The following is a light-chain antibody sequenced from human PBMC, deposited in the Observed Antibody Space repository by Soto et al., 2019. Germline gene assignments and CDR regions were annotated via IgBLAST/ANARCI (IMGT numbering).Light chain of an antibody. V-gene: IGKV1-39*01. CDR3: QQSXTTLFT. CDR2: AAS. J-gene: IGKJ3*01. CDR1: QSIDNY. Sequence: DIQMTQSPSSLSASVGDRVTITCRTSQSIDNYLNWYQQKPGKAPKLLMFAASTLQSGVPSRFSGSGSETDFTLTISSLQPEDXATXXCQQSXTTLFTFGPGTKVDLK.